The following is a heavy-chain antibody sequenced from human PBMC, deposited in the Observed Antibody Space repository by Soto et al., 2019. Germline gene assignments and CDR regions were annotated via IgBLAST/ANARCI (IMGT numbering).Heavy chain of an antibody. D-gene: IGHD6-13*01. CDR2: IYYSGST. Sequence: SETLSLTCTVSGGSISSYYWSWIRQPPGKGLEWIGYIYYSGSTYYNPSLKSRVTISVDTSKNQFSLKLSSVTAADTAVYYCARGLMQQLGDYGMDVWGQGTTVTVSS. CDR1: GGSISSYY. CDR3: ARGLMQQLGDYGMDV. V-gene: IGHV4-59*12. J-gene: IGHJ6*02.